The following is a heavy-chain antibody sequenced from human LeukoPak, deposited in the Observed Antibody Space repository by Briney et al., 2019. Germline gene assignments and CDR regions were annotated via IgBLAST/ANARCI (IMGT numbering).Heavy chain of an antibody. CDR2: IGRDGSLI. CDR3: ARDVGYSYGPKYDAFDL. Sequence: GGSLRLSCAASGFAFSRYWISWVRQAPGKGLEWLANIGRDGSLINYAGSVKGRFTISRDNAKNLLFLQMDSLRGEDTAVYFCARDVGYSYGPKYDAFDLWGQGTMVTVSA. J-gene: IGHJ3*01. V-gene: IGHV3-7*01. D-gene: IGHD6-13*01. CDR1: GFAFSRYW.